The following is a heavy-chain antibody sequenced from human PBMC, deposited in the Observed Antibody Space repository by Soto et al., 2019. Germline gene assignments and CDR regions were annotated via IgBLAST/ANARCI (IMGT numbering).Heavy chain of an antibody. V-gene: IGHV3-30-3*01. CDR1: VFTFSSYA. Sequence: QVQLVESGGGGVQPGRSLRLSCAASVFTFSSYAMHWVRQAPGKGLEWVAVISYDGNNKYYADSVKGRFTISRDNSKNTLYLQMNGLRAEDTAVYYCARDGGEGNSAYDPDYFDSWGQGALVAVSS. J-gene: IGHJ4*02. CDR2: ISYDGNNK. CDR3: ARDGGEGNSAYDPDYFDS. D-gene: IGHD5-12*01.